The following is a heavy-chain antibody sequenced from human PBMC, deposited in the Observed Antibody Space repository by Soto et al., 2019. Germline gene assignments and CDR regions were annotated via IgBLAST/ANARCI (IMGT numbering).Heavy chain of an antibody. CDR2: INAGSGNT. J-gene: IGHJ4*02. Sequence: QVQLVQSGAEVKKPGASVKVSCKASGYTFTSYAMHWVRQAPGQRLEWMGWINAGSGNTKYSQKFQGRVTITRDTSASTAYMALSSLRSEDPAVYYCASDLQADYWGQGTLVTVSS. V-gene: IGHV1-3*01. CDR1: GYTFTSYA. CDR3: ASDLQADY.